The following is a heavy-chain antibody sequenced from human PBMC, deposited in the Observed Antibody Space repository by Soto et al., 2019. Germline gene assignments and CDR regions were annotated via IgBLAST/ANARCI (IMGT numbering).Heavy chain of an antibody. CDR3: ARGKAPHGGYPLLEY. V-gene: IGHV3-11*01. Sequence: QVQLVESGGGLVKPGGSVRLSCAASGFSFSDYYLTWVRQAPGKGLEWVSDISKRGDTVYDEYSVKDSYSISRDNADNSLHPQMASQRVENTAVYYWARGKAPHGGYPLLEYWGQGTLVTVSS. J-gene: IGHJ4*02. D-gene: IGHD2-15*01. CDR1: GFSFSDYY. CDR2: ISKRGDTV.